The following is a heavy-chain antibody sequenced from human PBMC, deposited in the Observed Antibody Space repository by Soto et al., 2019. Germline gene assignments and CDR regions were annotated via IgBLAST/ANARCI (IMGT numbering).Heavy chain of an antibody. CDR2: IYYSGST. CDR3: ARHSNRNYGLYYFDY. V-gene: IGHV4-59*08. J-gene: IGHJ4*02. Sequence: SETLSLTCTVSGGPISSYYWSWIRQPPGKGLEWIGYIYYSGSTKYNPSLKSRVTISVDTSKNQFSLKVNPATAADTAVYYCARHSNRNYGLYYFDYWGLGALVTVSS. CDR1: GGPISSYY. D-gene: IGHD4-4*01.